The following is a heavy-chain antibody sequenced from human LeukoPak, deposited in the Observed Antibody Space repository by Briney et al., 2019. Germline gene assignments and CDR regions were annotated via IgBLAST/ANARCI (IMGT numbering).Heavy chain of an antibody. CDR2: IYYSGST. V-gene: IGHV4-59*12. J-gene: IGHJ4*02. D-gene: IGHD5-24*01. CDR3: ARDVGGWLQFAL. CDR1: GGSISSYY. Sequence: PSETLSLTCTVSGGSISSYYWSWIRQPPGKGLEWIGYIYYSGSTYYNPSLKSRVTISVDTSKNQFSLKLSSVTAADTAVYYCARDVGGWLQFALWGQGTLVTVSS.